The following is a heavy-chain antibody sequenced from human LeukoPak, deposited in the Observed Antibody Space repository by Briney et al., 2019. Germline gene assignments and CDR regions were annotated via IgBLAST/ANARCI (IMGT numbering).Heavy chain of an antibody. CDR1: GFTFSTYC. CDR2: INQDGSQK. CDR3: ARSNREFASGSGDY. Sequence: PGGSLRLSCAASGFTFSTYCMSWVRQAPGKGLEWVANINQDGSQKSCVDSVKGRFSISRDNAKNSLYLQMHSLRAEDTAVYYCARSNREFASGSGDYWSQGTLVSVSS. D-gene: IGHD3-10*01. V-gene: IGHV3-7*05. J-gene: IGHJ4*02.